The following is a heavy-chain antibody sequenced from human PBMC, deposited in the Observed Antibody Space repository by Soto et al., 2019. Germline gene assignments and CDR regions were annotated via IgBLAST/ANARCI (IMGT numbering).Heavy chain of an antibody. CDR2: LSYDGSKK. CDR3: ARESYSSGWLFDY. J-gene: IGHJ4*02. CDR1: GFTFSTYA. D-gene: IGHD6-19*01. V-gene: IGHV3-30-3*01. Sequence: LRLSCAASGFTFSTYAMQWVRQAPGKGLEWVAGLSYDGSKKNYAESVKGRFTISRDNSKNTLHLQMDSLRAEDTAVYYCARESYSSGWLFDYWGQGTLVTVSS.